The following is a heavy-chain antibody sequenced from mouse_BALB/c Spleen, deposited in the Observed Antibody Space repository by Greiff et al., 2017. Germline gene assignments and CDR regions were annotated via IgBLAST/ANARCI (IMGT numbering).Heavy chain of an antibody. CDR3: ARGTAYYAMDY. CDR2: IDPANGNT. CDR1: GFNIKDTY. J-gene: IGHJ4*01. Sequence: EVQLQQSGAELVKPGASVKLSCTASGFNIKDTYMHWVKQRPEQGLEWIGRIDPANGNTKYDPKFQGKATITADTSSNTAYLQLSSLTSEDTAVYYCARGTAYYAMDYWGQGTSVTVSS. D-gene: IGHD1-2*01. V-gene: IGHV14-3*02.